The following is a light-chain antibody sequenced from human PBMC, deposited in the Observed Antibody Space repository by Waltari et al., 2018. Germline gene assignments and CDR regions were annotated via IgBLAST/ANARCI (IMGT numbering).Light chain of an antibody. CDR3: QQYHNLPIT. V-gene: IGKV1-33*01. CDR1: QDIRNH. J-gene: IGKJ5*01. CDR2: DAS. Sequence: DIQMTQSPSSLSASVGDRCEFTCQATQDIRNHLNWNQQKQGKAPNLLIYDASDLETGVPSRFSGSGSGTDFTFTISSLQPEDFATYYCQQYHNLPITFGQGTRLEIK.